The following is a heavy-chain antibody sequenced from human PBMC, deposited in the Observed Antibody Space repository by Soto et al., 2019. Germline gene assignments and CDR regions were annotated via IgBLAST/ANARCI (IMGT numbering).Heavy chain of an antibody. Sequence: QMQLVQSGPEVKKPGTSVKVSCKASGFTFTSSAVQWVRQARGQRLEWIGWIVVGSGNTNYAQKFQERVTITRDMSTSTAYMELSSVRSDVTAVYYCAAEDSSGYYYGVDYWGQGTLVTVSS. D-gene: IGHD3-22*01. CDR1: GFTFTSSA. J-gene: IGHJ4*02. CDR2: IVVGSGNT. CDR3: AAEDSSGYYYGVDY. V-gene: IGHV1-58*01.